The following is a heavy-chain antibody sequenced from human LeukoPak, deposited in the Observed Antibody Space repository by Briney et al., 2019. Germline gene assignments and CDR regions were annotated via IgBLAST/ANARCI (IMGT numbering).Heavy chain of an antibody. CDR3: AKIRLGELSSIDY. J-gene: IGHJ4*02. CDR2: IGATGGST. D-gene: IGHD3-16*02. CDR1: GFTFSSYA. V-gene: IGHV3-23*01. Sequence: GGSLRLSCAASGFTFSSYAMTWVRQAPGKGLDWVSGIGATGGSTYYADSVKGRFTISRDNSKNTLYLQMNSLRAEDTAVYYCAKIRLGELSSIDYWGQGTLVTVSS.